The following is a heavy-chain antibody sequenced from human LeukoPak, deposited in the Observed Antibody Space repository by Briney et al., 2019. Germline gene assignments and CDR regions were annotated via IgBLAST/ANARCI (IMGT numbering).Heavy chain of an antibody. V-gene: IGHV4-61*02. CDR3: ARSVVVPAAGYDY. Sequence: SQTLCLTCTASGGSISSGSYYWSWIRQPAGKGLEWIGRIYTSGSTNYNPSLKSRVIISVDTSKNQFSLKLSSVTAADTAVYYCARSVVVPAAGYDYWGQGTLVTVSS. J-gene: IGHJ4*02. CDR1: GGSISSGSYY. D-gene: IGHD2-2*01. CDR2: IYTSGST.